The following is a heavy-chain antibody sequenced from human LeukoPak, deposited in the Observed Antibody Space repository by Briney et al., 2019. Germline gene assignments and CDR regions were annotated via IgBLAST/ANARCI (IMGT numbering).Heavy chain of an antibody. Sequence: GGSLGLSCAASGFTFSSYAMHWVRQAPGKGLEWVAVISYDGSNKYYADSVKGRFTISRDNSKNTLYLQMNSLRAEDTAVYYCARDMNRGDAFDIWGQGTMVTVSS. CDR3: ARDMNRGDAFDI. V-gene: IGHV3-30-3*01. CDR1: GFTFSSYA. CDR2: ISYDGSNK. J-gene: IGHJ3*02. D-gene: IGHD1-26*01.